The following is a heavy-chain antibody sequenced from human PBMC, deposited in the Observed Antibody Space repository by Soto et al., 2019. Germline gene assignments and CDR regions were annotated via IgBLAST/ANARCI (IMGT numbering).Heavy chain of an antibody. CDR2: IYYSGST. CDR1: GGSISSGGYY. J-gene: IGHJ1*01. D-gene: IGHD3-22*01. Sequence: SETLSLTCTVSGGSISSGGYYWSWIRQHPGKGLEWIGYIYYSGSTYYNPSLKSRVTISVDTSKNQFSLKLSSVTAADTAVYYCARDGSYYYDSSGYPRNEYFQHWGQGTLVTVSS. CDR3: ARDGSYYYDSSGYPRNEYFQH. V-gene: IGHV4-31*03.